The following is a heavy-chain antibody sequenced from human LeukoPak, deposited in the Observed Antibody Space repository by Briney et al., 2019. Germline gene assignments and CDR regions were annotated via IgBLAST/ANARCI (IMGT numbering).Heavy chain of an antibody. CDR2: ISAYNGNT. Sequence: ASVKVSCKASGYTFTSYGISWVRQAPGQGLEWMGWISAYNGNTNYAQKLQGRVTMTTDTSTSTAYMELRSLRSDDTAVYYCARDRRSVMQQQLADYWGQGTLVTVSS. D-gene: IGHD6-13*01. CDR3: ARDRRSVMQQQLADY. J-gene: IGHJ4*02. CDR1: GYTFTSYG. V-gene: IGHV1-18*01.